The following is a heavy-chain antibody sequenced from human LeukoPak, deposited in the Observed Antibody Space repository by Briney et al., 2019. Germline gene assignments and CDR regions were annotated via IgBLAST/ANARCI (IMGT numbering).Heavy chain of an antibody. CDR2: INPNSGGT. CDR1: GYTFTGYY. V-gene: IGHV1-8*03. J-gene: IGHJ4*02. D-gene: IGHD3-22*01. Sequence: GASVKVSCKASGYTFTGYYIHWVRQAPGQGLEWMGWINPNSGGTDYAQKFQGRVTITRNTSISTAYMELSSLRSEDTAVYYCARGPRYDSSGYYSRYFDYWGQGTLVTVSS. CDR3: ARGPRYDSSGYYSRYFDY.